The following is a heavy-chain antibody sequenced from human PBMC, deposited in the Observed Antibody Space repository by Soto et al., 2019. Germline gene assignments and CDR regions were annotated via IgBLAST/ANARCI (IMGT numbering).Heavy chain of an antibody. J-gene: IGHJ4*02. CDR1: GGSISSYY. CDR2: IYYSGNT. CDR3: ARQLVI. Sequence: SETLSLTCTVSGGSISSYYWSWIRQPPGKGLEWIGYIYYSGNTNYNSSLKSRVTMSVDTSKNQFSLNLNSVTAADTAVYYCARQLVIWGQGTLVTVSS. V-gene: IGHV4-59*08.